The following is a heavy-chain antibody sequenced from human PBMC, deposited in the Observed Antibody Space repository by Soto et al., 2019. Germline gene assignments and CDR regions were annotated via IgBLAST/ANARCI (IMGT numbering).Heavy chain of an antibody. CDR1: GFSLSSTRMA. CDR3: AHIVVDGLGYYFDY. J-gene: IGHJ4*02. Sequence: QITLKESGPTLVKPTQTLTLTCTFSGFSLSSTRMAVGWIRQPPGKALEWLALIYWDDDKRYSPFLKSRLTITKDTSKNQVVLTMSNMDAVDTARYYCAHIVVDGLGYYFDYWGQGTLVTVSS. CDR2: IYWDDDK. V-gene: IGHV2-5*02. D-gene: IGHD6-19*01.